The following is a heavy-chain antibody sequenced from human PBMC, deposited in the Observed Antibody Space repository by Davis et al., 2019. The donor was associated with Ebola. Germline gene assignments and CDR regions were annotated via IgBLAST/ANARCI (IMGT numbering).Heavy chain of an antibody. J-gene: IGHJ5*02. CDR1: GGSVSSGSYY. CDR2: INHSVGT. CDR3: ARARYYYGRGRLDP. V-gene: IGHV4-39*07. Sequence: SETLSLTCTVSGGSVSSGSYYWSWIRQPPGQGLEWIGVINHSVGTNYNPSLKSRVTISVDTSKNQFSLTLSSVTAADTAVYYCARARYYYGRGRLDPWGQGTLVTVSS. D-gene: IGHD3-10*02.